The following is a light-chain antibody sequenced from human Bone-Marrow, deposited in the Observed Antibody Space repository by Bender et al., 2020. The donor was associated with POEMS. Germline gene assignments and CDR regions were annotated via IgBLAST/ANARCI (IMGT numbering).Light chain of an antibody. CDR3: QSYDNSLGGWV. V-gene: IGLV1-40*01. CDR2: GYN. CDR1: SSNTGAGYD. J-gene: IGLJ3*02. Sequence: QSVLTQPPSVSGAPGQRVTISCTGSSSNTGAGYDVHWYQQLPGTAPKLLIYGYNNRPSGVPDRFSGSKSGTSASLAITGLQAEDEGDYYCQSYDNSLGGWVFGGGTKLTVL.